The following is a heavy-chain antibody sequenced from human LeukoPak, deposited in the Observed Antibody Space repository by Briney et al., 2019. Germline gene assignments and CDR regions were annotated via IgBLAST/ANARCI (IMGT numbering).Heavy chain of an antibody. Sequence: GGSLRLSCAAPGITYSNYNMNWVRQAPGKGLEWISSITSSSSYTFYADSVKGRFTISRDNAKNTLYLQMNSLRAEDTAVYYCARGTGDVWGKGTTVTVSS. V-gene: IGHV3-21*04. CDR3: ARGTGDV. CDR1: GITYSNYN. J-gene: IGHJ6*04. CDR2: ITSSSSYT.